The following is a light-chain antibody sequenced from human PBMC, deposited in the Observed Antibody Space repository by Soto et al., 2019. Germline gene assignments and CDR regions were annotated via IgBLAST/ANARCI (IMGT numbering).Light chain of an antibody. CDR1: SSDVGGYKY. Sequence: QSVLTQPASVSGSPGQSITISCTGTSSDVGGYKYVSWYQQRPGKAPKLMIYEVSNRPSGVSNRFSGSKSGNTASLTISGLQTEDEADYYCSSYTSTRGRIFGGGTKLTVL. CDR3: SSYTSTRGRI. CDR2: EVS. V-gene: IGLV2-14*01. J-gene: IGLJ2*01.